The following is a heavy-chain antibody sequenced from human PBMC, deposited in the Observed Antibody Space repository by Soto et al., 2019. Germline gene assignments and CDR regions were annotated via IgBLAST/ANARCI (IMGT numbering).Heavy chain of an antibody. J-gene: IGHJ6*02. CDR1: GFTFSSYA. CDR3: AIDAGYYYYGMDV. V-gene: IGHV3-23*01. Sequence: GGSLRLSCAASGFTFSSYAMNWVRQAPGKGLEWVSAISGSGAITYYADSVKGRFTISRDNSKNTLYLQMNSLRAEDTAVYYCAIDAGYYYYGMDVWGQGTTVTVSS. CDR2: ISGSGAIT.